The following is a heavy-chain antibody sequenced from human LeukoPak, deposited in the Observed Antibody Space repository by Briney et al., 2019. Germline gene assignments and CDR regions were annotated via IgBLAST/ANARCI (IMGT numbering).Heavy chain of an antibody. Sequence: GRSLRLSCAASGFTFSSYAMHWVRQAPGKGLEWVAVIPYDGSNKYYADSVKGRFTISRDNSKNTLYLQMNSLRAEDTAVYYCAGSSSWYWGQGTLVTVSS. D-gene: IGHD6-13*01. V-gene: IGHV3-30-3*01. J-gene: IGHJ4*02. CDR1: GFTFSSYA. CDR2: IPYDGSNK. CDR3: AGSSSWY.